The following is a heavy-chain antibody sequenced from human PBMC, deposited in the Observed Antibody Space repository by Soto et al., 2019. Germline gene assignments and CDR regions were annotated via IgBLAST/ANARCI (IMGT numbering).Heavy chain of an antibody. Sequence: LRLSCAASGFTFSDPYIDWVRQAPGKGLEWVGRSRNKANSYTTEYTASVKGRFTISRDDSKNLLYLQMNSLNAEDTAVYYCARDASPFSGTSWFDPWGQGTLVTVSS. V-gene: IGHV3-72*01. CDR1: GFTFSDPY. D-gene: IGHD3-10*01. CDR2: SRNKANSYTT. CDR3: ARDASPFSGTSWFDP. J-gene: IGHJ5*02.